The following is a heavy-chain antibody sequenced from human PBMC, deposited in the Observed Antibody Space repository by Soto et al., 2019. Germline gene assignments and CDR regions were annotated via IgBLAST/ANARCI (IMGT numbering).Heavy chain of an antibody. Sequence: QVQLVQSGAEVKKPGSSVKVSCKASGGTFSSYTISWVRQAPGQGLEWMGRIIPILGIANYAQKFQGRVTITADKSTSTAYMELSSLRSEDTAVYYCASPNCSGGSFYSPDDAFDIRGQGTMVTVSS. V-gene: IGHV1-69*02. CDR2: IIPILGIA. CDR3: ASPNCSGGSFYSPDDAFDI. CDR1: GGTFSSYT. J-gene: IGHJ3*02. D-gene: IGHD2-15*01.